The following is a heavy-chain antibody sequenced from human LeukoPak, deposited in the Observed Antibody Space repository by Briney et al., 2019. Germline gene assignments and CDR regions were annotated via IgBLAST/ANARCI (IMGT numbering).Heavy chain of an antibody. CDR2: ISSSSNFI. J-gene: IGHJ3*02. Sequence: PGGSLRLSCAASGFTFSGYTMNWVRQAPGKGLEWVSSISSSSNFIYYADSMKGRVNISRDTAKNSLYLQMHSLRAEHTAVYYCPREHHVPVQRYYSDSTSYSAFDIWGQGTMVTVSS. CDR1: GFTFSGYT. CDR3: PREHHVPVQRYYSDSTSYSAFDI. D-gene: IGHD3-22*01. V-gene: IGHV3-21*01.